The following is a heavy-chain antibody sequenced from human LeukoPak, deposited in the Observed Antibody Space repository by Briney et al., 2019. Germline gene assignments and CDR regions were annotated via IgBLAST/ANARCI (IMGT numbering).Heavy chain of an antibody. CDR3: ARRIRYFDRLFSRDNKWFDP. CDR1: GGSISSYY. D-gene: IGHD3-9*01. CDR2: MYYSGST. V-gene: IGHV4-59*12. J-gene: IGHJ5*02. Sequence: SETLSLTCTVSGGSISSYYWSWIRQPPGKGLEWIGYMYYSGSTYYNPSLKSRVTMSADTSKNQLSLKLSSVTAADTAVYYCARRIRYFDRLFSRDNKWFDPLGQGTLVTVSS.